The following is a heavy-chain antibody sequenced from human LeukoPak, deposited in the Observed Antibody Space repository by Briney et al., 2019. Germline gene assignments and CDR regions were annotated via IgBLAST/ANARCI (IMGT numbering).Heavy chain of an antibody. CDR1: GGSISSGGYY. CDR2: IYYSGST. Sequence: PSETLSLTCTVSGGSISSGGYYWSWIRQHPGKGLEWIGYIYYSGSTYYNPSLKSRVTISVDTSKNQFSLKLSSVTAADTAVYYCATGAGYSYYFDYWGQGTLVTVSS. D-gene: IGHD5-12*01. V-gene: IGHV4-31*03. J-gene: IGHJ4*02. CDR3: ATGAGYSYYFDY.